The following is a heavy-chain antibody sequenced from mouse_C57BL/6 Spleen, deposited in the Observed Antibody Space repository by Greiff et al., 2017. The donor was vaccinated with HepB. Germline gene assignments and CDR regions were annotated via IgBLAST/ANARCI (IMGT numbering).Heavy chain of an antibody. CDR3: TREESMVTSFAY. CDR2: IDPETGGT. V-gene: IGHV1-15*01. Sequence: QVQLQQSGAELVRPGASVTLSCKASGYTFTDYEMHWVKQTPVHGLEWIGAIDPETGGTAYNQKFKGKAILTADKSSSTAYMELRSLTSEDSAVYYCTREESMVTSFAYWGQGTLVTVSA. D-gene: IGHD2-10*02. J-gene: IGHJ3*01. CDR1: GYTFTDYE.